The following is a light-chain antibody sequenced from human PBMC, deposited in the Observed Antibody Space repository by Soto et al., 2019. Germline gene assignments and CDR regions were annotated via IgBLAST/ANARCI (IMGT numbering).Light chain of an antibody. CDR3: LQYHNLWA. V-gene: IGKV3-11*01. J-gene: IGKJ1*01. Sequence: EIVVTQSPATLSLSPWERATLSCRASQSVSSYLAWYQQKPGQAPRLLIYDASNRATGIPARFSGSGSGTEFTLTISSLQPEDFTVYSCLQYHNLWAFGQGTKVDIK. CDR1: QSVSSY. CDR2: DAS.